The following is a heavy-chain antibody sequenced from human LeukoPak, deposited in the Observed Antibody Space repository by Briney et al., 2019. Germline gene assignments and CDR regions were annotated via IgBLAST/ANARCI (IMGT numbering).Heavy chain of an antibody. CDR3: ARGSYYDFWSGYTSMWAFDY. CDR1: GFTFSDYY. J-gene: IGHJ4*02. V-gene: IGHV3-64*01. D-gene: IGHD3-3*01. CDR2: ISSNGGST. Sequence: GGSLRLSCAASGFTFSDYYMSWIRQAPGKGLEYVSAISSNGGSTYYANSVKGRFTISRDNSKNTLYLQMGSLRAEDMAVYYCARGSYYDFWSGYTSMWAFDYWGQGTLVTVSS.